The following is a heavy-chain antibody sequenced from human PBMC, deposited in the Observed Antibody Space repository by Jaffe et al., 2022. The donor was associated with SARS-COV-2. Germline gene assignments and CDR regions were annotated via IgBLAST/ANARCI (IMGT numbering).Heavy chain of an antibody. Sequence: EVQLVESGGGLVQPGGSLRLSCAASGFSFGGYSMNWVRQAPGKGLEWVSYISSRSTAVYYADSVKGRFSTSRDNAKNSLYLHMNSLRDDDTAVYYCTKSRPRPTLGTVHYYYYGMDVWGQGTTVIVSS. V-gene: IGHV3-48*02. CDR1: GFSFGGYS. CDR2: ISSRSTAV. CDR3: TKSRPRPTLGTVHYYYYGMDV. D-gene: IGHD5-18*01. J-gene: IGHJ6*02.